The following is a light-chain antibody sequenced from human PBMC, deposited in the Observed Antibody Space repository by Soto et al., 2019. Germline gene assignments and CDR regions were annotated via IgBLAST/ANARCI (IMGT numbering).Light chain of an antibody. CDR2: GAS. V-gene: IGKV3-11*01. CDR1: QSVSRY. Sequence: IVLTQSPATLSLSPGERATLSCRASQSVSRYLAWYQQKPGQAPRLLIYGASNRATGIPARFSGSGSGTDFTPTISSLEPEDFAVYYCQQRDTCRTFGQGTKLEIK. J-gene: IGKJ2*01. CDR3: QQRDTCRT.